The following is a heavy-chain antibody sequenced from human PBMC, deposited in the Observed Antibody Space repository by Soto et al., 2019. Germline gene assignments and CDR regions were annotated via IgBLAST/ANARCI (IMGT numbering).Heavy chain of an antibody. CDR1: GYSFTSYW. V-gene: IGHV5-51*01. Sequence: LGESLKISCKGSGYSFTSYWIGWVRQMPGKGLEWMGIIYPGDSDTRYSPSFQGQVTISADKSISTAYLQWSSLKASDTAMYYCARRSDFWSGYKAYGMDVWGQGTTVTVSS. J-gene: IGHJ6*02. CDR3: ARRSDFWSGYKAYGMDV. D-gene: IGHD3-3*01. CDR2: IYPGDSDT.